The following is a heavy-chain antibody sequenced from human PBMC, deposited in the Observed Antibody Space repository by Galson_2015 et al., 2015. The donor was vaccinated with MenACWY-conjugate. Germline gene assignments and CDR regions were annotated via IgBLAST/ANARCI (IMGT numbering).Heavy chain of an antibody. CDR1: GGSISSSSYY. V-gene: IGHV4-39*07. D-gene: IGHD6-19*01. Sequence: ETLSLTCTVSGGSISSSSYYWGWIRQPPGQGLEWIGSIYYSGSTYYNPSLKSQVTISVDTSKNQFSLKLSSVTAADTAVYYCARDAGEVAVAGYDYYYGMDVWGQGTTVTVSS. J-gene: IGHJ6*02. CDR2: IYYSGST. CDR3: ARDAGEVAVAGYDYYYGMDV.